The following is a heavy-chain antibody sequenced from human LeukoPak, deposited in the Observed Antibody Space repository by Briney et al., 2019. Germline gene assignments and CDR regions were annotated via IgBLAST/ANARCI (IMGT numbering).Heavy chain of an antibody. D-gene: IGHD5-24*01. Sequence: QTLSLTFAISVDSVSINSAAWNWIRQSPARGLEWLGRTQYRSQWSYDYAVAVKSRITINPETSKNQFSLQLNSVTPDDTALYYCARESVERRFVYCRQGTLVTVSS. CDR3: ARESVERRFVY. CDR1: VDSVSINSAA. J-gene: IGHJ4*02. CDR2: TQYRSQWSY. V-gene: IGHV6-1*01.